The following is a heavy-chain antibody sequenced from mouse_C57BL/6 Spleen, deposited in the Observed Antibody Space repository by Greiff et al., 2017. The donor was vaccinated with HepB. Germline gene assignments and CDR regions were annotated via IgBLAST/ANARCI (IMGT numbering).Heavy chain of an antibody. CDR2: IRNKANGYTT. CDR1: GFTFTDYY. CDR3: ARYKTGNYFDY. D-gene: IGHD4-1*01. V-gene: IGHV7-3*01. Sequence: EVKLMESGGGLVQPGGSLSLSCAASGFTFTDYYMSWVRQPPGKALEWLGFIRNKANGYTTEYSASVKGRFTISRDNSQSILYLQMNALRAEDSATYYCARYKTGNYFDYWGQGTTLTVSS. J-gene: IGHJ2*01.